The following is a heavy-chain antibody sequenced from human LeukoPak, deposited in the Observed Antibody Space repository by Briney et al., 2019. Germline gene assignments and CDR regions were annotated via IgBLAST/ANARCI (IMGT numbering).Heavy chain of an antibody. CDR2: INPNSGGT. CDR1: GYTFTGYY. D-gene: IGHD6-13*01. Sequence: GASVKVSCKASGYTFTGYYMHWVRQAPGQGLEWMGWINPNSGGTNYAQKFQGRVTMTGDTSISTAYMELSRLRSDDTAVYYCARDPSRSHIYYYMDVWGKGTTVTVSS. CDR3: ARDPSRSHIYYYMDV. V-gene: IGHV1-2*02. J-gene: IGHJ6*03.